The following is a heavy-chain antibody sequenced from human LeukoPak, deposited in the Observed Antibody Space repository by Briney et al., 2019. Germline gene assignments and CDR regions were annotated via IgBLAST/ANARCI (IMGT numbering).Heavy chain of an antibody. CDR2: IKQDGGER. CDR1: GFTFSNYW. J-gene: IGHJ6*02. Sequence: GGSLRLSCAASGFTFSNYWMNWVRQVPGKGLEWVATIKQDGGERYYVDSVEGRFTISRDNGKTSVYLQMDSLRADDTAVYYCARSRAAVVMGELIPSFYYGMDVWGQGTTVTVSS. D-gene: IGHD3-16*01. V-gene: IGHV3-7*03. CDR3: ARSRAAVVMGELIPSFYYGMDV.